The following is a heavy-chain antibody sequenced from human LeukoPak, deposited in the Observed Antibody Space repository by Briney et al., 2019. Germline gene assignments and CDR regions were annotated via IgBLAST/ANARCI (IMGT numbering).Heavy chain of an antibody. CDR3: VRRDTGWNYFDY. CDR1: GGSINSHY. D-gene: IGHD6-19*01. Sequence: PSETLSLTCAVSGGSINSHYRGWIRQPPGKGLQWIGDICYTGKNNYNPSLKSRVTISLDTSKDHLSLNLTSVLAADTAIYYCVRRDTGWNYFDYWGQGILVTVSS. CDR2: ICYTGKN. V-gene: IGHV4-59*08. J-gene: IGHJ4*02.